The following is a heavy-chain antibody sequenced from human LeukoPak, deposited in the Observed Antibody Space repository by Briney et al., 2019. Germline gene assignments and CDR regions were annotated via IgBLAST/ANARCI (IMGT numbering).Heavy chain of an antibody. CDR3: ARDQGYSGYDFYYYYYMDV. V-gene: IGHV3-48*01. J-gene: IGHJ6*03. D-gene: IGHD5-12*01. Sequence: GGSLRLSCAASGFTFSSYSMNWVRQAPGKGLEWVSYISSSSSTIYYADSVKGRFTISRDNAKNSLYLQMNSLRAEDTAVYYCARDQGYSGYDFYYYYYMDVWGKGTTVTVSS. CDR1: GFTFSSYS. CDR2: ISSSSSTI.